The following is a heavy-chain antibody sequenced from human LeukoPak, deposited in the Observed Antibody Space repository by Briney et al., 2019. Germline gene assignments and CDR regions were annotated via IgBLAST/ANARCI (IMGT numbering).Heavy chain of an antibody. Sequence: ASVKVSCKVSGYTLTELSMHWVRQAPGKGLEWMGGFDPEDGETIYAQKFQGRVTMTEDTSTDTAYMELSSLRSEDTAVYYCARDRAMTTVIKQSDWYFDLWGRGTLVTVSS. V-gene: IGHV1-24*01. D-gene: IGHD4-23*01. CDR2: FDPEDGET. J-gene: IGHJ2*01. CDR1: GYTLTELS. CDR3: ARDRAMTTVIKQSDWYFDL.